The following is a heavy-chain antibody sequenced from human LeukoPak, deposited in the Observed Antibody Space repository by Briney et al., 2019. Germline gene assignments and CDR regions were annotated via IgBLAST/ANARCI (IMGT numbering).Heavy chain of an antibody. CDR3: ARDLGTGSYYPFDN. Sequence: SETLSLTCTVSGGSISSHYWSWIRQPPGKGLEWIGYMYYIGSTNYNPSLKSRVTMSVDTSKNQFSLGLSSVTAADTAIYYCARDLGTGSYYPFDNWGQGTLVTVFS. D-gene: IGHD1-26*01. J-gene: IGHJ4*02. CDR1: GGSISSHY. CDR2: MYYIGST. V-gene: IGHV4-59*11.